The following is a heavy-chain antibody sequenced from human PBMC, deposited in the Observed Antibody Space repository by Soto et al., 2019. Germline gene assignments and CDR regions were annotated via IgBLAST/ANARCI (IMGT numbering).Heavy chain of an antibody. J-gene: IGHJ5*02. Sequence: EVQLVESGGDLVQPGGSLRLSCAASGFTFSSYWMHWVRQAPGKGLVWVSRINSDGSSTSYADSVKGRFTISRDNAKNTLYLQMNSLRAEDTAVYYCARGVVVAATRGWFDPWGQGTLVTVSS. D-gene: IGHD2-15*01. CDR1: GFTFSSYW. CDR2: INSDGSST. CDR3: ARGVVVAATRGWFDP. V-gene: IGHV3-74*01.